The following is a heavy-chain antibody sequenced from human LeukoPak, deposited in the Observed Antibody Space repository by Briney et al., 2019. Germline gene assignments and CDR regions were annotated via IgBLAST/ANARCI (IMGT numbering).Heavy chain of an antibody. D-gene: IGHD3-10*01. J-gene: IGHJ4*02. CDR2: INPNSGGT. CDR1: GYTFTGYY. CDR3: ARDKGKERLLWFGEFNYYFDY. V-gene: IGHV1-2*02. Sequence: GASVKVSCKASGYTFTGYYMHWVRQAPGQGLEWMGWINPNSGGTNHAQKFQGRVTMTRDTSISTAYMELSRLRSDDTAVYYCARDKGKERLLWFGEFNYYFDYWGQGTLVTVSS.